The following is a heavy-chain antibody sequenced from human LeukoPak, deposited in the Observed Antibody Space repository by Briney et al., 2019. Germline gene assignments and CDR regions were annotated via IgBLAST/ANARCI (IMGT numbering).Heavy chain of an antibody. Sequence: GGSLRLSCAASGFTFSSYAMHWVRQAPGKGLEWVAVISYDGSNKYYADSVKGRFTISRDNSKNTLYLQMNSLRAEDTAVYYCARGGYSYGYRSVFDYWGQGTLVTVSS. CDR2: ISYDGSNK. J-gene: IGHJ4*02. CDR1: GFTFSSYA. V-gene: IGHV3-30-3*01. CDR3: ARGGYSYGYRSVFDY. D-gene: IGHD5-18*01.